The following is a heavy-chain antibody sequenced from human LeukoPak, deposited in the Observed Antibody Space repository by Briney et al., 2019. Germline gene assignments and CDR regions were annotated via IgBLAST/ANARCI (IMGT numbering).Heavy chain of an antibody. CDR1: GFTFSRYW. CDR3: ARGTDGGWATTFDY. Sequence: GGSLRLSCAVSGFTFSRYWVHCGRQAPGKGLVWVSRISPDGGSTNYADSVKGGVIISRDNAKNTLYLQMNSLRAEDTAVYYCARGTDGGWATTFDYWGQGTLVTVSS. J-gene: IGHJ4*02. CDR2: ISPDGGST. V-gene: IGHV3-74*01. D-gene: IGHD5-24*01.